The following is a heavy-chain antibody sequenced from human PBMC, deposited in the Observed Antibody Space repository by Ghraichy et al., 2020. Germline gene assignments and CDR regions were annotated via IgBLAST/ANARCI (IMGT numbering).Heavy chain of an antibody. CDR3: ASYIAAAGTFSS. Sequence: SETLSLTCTVSGGSISSGSYYWSWIRQPAGKGLEWIGRIYTSGSTNYNPSLKSRVTISVDTSKNQFSLKLSSVTAADTAVYYCASYIAAAGTFSSWGQGTLVTVSS. CDR2: IYTSGST. CDR1: GGSISSGSYY. J-gene: IGHJ5*02. D-gene: IGHD6-13*01. V-gene: IGHV4-61*02.